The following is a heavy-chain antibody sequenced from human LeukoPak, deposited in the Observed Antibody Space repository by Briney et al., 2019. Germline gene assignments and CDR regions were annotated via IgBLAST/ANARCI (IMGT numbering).Heavy chain of an antibody. D-gene: IGHD2-2*01. Sequence: SETLSLTCTVYGAPISNHYWSWIRQPPGKGLEWIGYIYTSGSTNYNPSLKSRVTISVDTSKNQFSLKLSSVTAADTAVYYCARHAGYCSSTSCYDNWFDPWGQGTLVTVSS. CDR2: IYTSGST. J-gene: IGHJ5*02. CDR3: ARHAGYCSSTSCYDNWFDP. CDR1: GAPISNHY. V-gene: IGHV4-4*09.